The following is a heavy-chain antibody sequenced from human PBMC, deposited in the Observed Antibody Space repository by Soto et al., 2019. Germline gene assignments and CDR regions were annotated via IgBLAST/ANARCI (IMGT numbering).Heavy chain of an antibody. CDR3: AKSEWLSPYYFDY. J-gene: IGHJ4*02. V-gene: IGHV3-30*18. D-gene: IGHD3-3*01. CDR1: GFTFSSYG. CDR2: ISYDGSNK. Sequence: PGGSLRLSCAASGFTFSSYGMHWVRQAPGKGLEWVAVISYDGSNKYYADSVKGRFTISRDNSKNTLYLQMNSLRAEDTAVYYCAKSEWLSPYYFDYWGQGTLVTVSS.